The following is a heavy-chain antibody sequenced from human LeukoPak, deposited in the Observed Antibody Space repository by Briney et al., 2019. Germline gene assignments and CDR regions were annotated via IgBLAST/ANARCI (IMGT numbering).Heavy chain of an antibody. Sequence: GGNLRLSCVASGFTFSTYWMNWLRQDTGKGLERVGTISPDGSDKYYVDSVKGRFTISRDNAKTSLYLQINSLRADDTALYFCARGIVVVVGASDHFDYWGQGTLITVSS. J-gene: IGHJ4*02. CDR3: ARGIVVVVGASDHFDY. CDR1: GFTFSTYW. V-gene: IGHV3-7*01. D-gene: IGHD2-15*01. CDR2: ISPDGSDK.